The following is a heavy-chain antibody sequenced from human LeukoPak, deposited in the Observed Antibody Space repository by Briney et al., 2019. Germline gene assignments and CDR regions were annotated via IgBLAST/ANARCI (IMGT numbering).Heavy chain of an antibody. CDR2: FDPEDGET. Sequence: ASVKVSCKVSGYTLTELSMHWVRQAPGKGLEWMGGFDPEDGETIYAQKFQGRVTMTEDTSTDTAYMELSSLRSEDTAVYYCATASPGRFLEWLPSGYWGQGTLVTVSS. CDR1: GYTLTELS. D-gene: IGHD3-3*01. CDR3: ATASPGRFLEWLPSGY. V-gene: IGHV1-24*01. J-gene: IGHJ4*02.